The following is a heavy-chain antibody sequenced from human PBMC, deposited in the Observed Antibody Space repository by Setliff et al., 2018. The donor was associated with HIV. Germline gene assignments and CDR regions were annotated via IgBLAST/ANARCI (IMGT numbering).Heavy chain of an antibody. J-gene: IGHJ6*04. CDR1: GGSVSGHY. V-gene: IGHV4-59*02. Sequence: SETLSLTCTVSGGSVSGHYWSWVRQSPEKGLEWIAYIYNSATTNYNPSLKSRLTISVDTSKNQCSLKLSSVTVADTAVYYCARLGGGLTGYPFTVRGKGTTVTVSS. D-gene: IGHD3-9*01. CDR2: IYNSATT. CDR3: ARLGGGLTGYPFTV.